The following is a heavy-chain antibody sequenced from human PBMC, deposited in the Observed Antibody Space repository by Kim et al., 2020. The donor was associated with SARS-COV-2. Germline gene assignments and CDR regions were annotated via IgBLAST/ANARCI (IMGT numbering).Heavy chain of an antibody. CDR2: ISWNSGSI. Sequence: GGSLRLSCAASGFTFDDYAMHWVRQAPGKGLEWVAGISWNSGSIDYADSVKGRFTISRDNAKNSLYLQMNSLRAEDTALYYCAKDLPTGFGETSDAFDIWGQGTLVTVSS. CDR3: AKDLPTGFGETSDAFDI. CDR1: GFTFDDYA. J-gene: IGHJ3*02. V-gene: IGHV3-9*01. D-gene: IGHD3-10*01.